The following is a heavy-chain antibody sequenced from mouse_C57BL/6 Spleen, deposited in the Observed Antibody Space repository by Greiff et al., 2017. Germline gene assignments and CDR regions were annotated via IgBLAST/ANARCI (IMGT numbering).Heavy chain of an antibody. V-gene: IGHV4-1*01. Sequence: EVQVVESGGGLVQPGGSLKLSCAASGIAFSRYWMSWVRRAPGKGLEWIGEINPDSSTINYAPSLKDKFIISRDNAKNTLYLQMSKVRSEDTALYYGARWDYYYGSSYRYFDVWGTGTTVTVSS. J-gene: IGHJ1*03. D-gene: IGHD1-1*01. CDR3: ARWDYYYGSSYRYFDV. CDR1: GIAFSRYW. CDR2: INPDSSTI.